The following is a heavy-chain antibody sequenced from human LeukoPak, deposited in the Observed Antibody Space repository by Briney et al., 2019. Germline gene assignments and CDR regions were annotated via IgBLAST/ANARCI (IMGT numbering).Heavy chain of an antibody. V-gene: IGHV4-39*01. CDR2: IYYTGNT. Sequence: SETLSLTCTVSGGSVNSRDFYWAWIRQPPGKGLEWIGTIYYTGNTYFNPSLKSRVTISVDTSKNQFSLKLTSLTAADTAVYYFGRNYDFWNTFYYWGQGTLVTVSS. CDR1: GGSVNSRDFY. J-gene: IGHJ4*02. CDR3: GRNYDFWNTFYY. D-gene: IGHD3-3*01.